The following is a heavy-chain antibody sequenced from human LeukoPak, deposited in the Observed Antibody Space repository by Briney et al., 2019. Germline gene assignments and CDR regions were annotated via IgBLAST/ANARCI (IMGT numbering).Heavy chain of an antibody. CDR1: GFTFSSYW. D-gene: IGHD6-13*01. Sequence: PGGSLRISCAASGFTFSSYWMYWVRQAPGKGLVWVSRIDSDGSSTNYADSVKGRFTISRDNAESTLYLQMNSLRAEDTAVYYCVRGGSSWYGMYYFDYWGQGTLVTVSS. CDR2: IDSDGSST. CDR3: VRGGSSWYGMYYFDY. J-gene: IGHJ4*02. V-gene: IGHV3-74*01.